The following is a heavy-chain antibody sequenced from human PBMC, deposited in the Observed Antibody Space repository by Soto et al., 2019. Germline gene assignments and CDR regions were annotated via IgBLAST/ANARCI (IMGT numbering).Heavy chain of an antibody. CDR2: IYPGDSDT. D-gene: IGHD1-26*01. V-gene: IGHV5-51*01. J-gene: IGHJ3*02. CDR3: ARREFSGDGFDI. CDR1: GNSFTRSW. Sequence: GESLKISCQGSGNSFTRSWLGWVRQMPGKGLECMGIIYPGDSDTRYSPPFQGQVTISADKSMTTAYMQWCRLEASDTAMYFCARREFSGDGFDIWGQGTMVTVSS.